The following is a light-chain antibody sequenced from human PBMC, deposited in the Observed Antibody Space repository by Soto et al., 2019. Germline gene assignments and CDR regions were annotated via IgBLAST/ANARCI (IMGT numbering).Light chain of an antibody. CDR3: QSYDRSLSYV. CDR1: RTNIGAGYD. J-gene: IGLJ1*01. Sequence: QSVLTQPPSVSGAPGQRVTISCTGSRTNIGAGYDVHWYQHLPGTVPKLLIYGNSNRPSGVPDRFSGSKSGTSASLAITGLQAEDEADYYCQSYDRSLSYVFGTGTKLTVL. V-gene: IGLV1-40*01. CDR2: GNS.